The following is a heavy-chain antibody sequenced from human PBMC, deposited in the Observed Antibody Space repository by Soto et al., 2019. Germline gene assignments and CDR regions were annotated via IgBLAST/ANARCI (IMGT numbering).Heavy chain of an antibody. V-gene: IGHV3-9*01. D-gene: IGHD1-26*01. Sequence: PGGSMRPSCTPARFTFDDYDMHWVRQAPGKGLEWVSGISWNGASIGYADSVRARFTISRDNAKNSLYLQINSLRADDTALYYCAKDIAGRGSFYYYYGVDVWGQGTTVTVSS. CDR1: RFTFDDYD. CDR2: ISWNGASI. J-gene: IGHJ6*02. CDR3: AKDIAGRGSFYYYYGVDV.